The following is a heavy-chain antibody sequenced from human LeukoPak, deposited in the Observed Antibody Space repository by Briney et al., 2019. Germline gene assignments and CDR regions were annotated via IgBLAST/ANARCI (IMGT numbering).Heavy chain of an antibody. Sequence: ASVKVSCKASGYTFTGYYMHWVRQAPGQVLVWMGWINPNSGGTNYAQKFQGRVTMTRDTSISTAYMELSRLRSDDTAVYYCARGRYSSRWSAVDYWGQGTLVTVSS. V-gene: IGHV1-2*02. J-gene: IGHJ4*02. CDR2: INPNSGGT. CDR1: GYTFTGYY. D-gene: IGHD6-19*01. CDR3: ARGRYSSRWSAVDY.